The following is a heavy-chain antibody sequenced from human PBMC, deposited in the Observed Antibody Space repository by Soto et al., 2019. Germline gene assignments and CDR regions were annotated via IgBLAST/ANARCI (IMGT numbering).Heavy chain of an antibody. CDR1: GYTFFSFG. CDR3: ATYFSGYPPGPVY. J-gene: IGHJ4*02. CDR2: ISAYNGDT. D-gene: IGHD3-22*01. Sequence: ASVKVSCKASGYTFFSFGISWVRQAPGQGLEWMGWISAYNGDTNHAQKFQGRVTLTTDTPTSTAYMELSSLRSEDTAVYYCATYFSGYPPGPVYWGQGTLVTVSS. V-gene: IGHV1-18*01.